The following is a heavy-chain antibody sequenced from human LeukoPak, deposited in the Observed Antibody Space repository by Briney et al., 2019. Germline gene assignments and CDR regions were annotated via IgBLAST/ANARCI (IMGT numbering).Heavy chain of an antibody. CDR3: TRGAPIRVAGAATFDP. Sequence: ASVKVSCKTSGYTFTTYVIHWVRQAPGQSLEWMGWINAGNGNIKYSQKFQGRVTITRDTSASTAYMEVSSLRSEDTAVYYCTRGAPIRVAGAATFDPWDQGTLVTVSS. D-gene: IGHD6-19*01. J-gene: IGHJ5*02. V-gene: IGHV1-3*01. CDR1: GYTFTTYV. CDR2: INAGNGNI.